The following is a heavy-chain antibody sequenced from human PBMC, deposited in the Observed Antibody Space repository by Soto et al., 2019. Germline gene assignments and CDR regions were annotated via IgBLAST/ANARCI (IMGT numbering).Heavy chain of an antibody. V-gene: IGHV1-69*01. CDR1: GGIFSTYA. CDR2: IIPIFGTP. D-gene: IGHD3-10*01. J-gene: IGHJ4*02. CDR3: ARDRDDYGSGNYYNRIDF. Sequence: QVPLVQSGAEVKKPGSSVKVSCKASGGIFSTYAISWLRQAPGLGLEWMGGIIPIFGTPNYAQKFQGRVTITADESTSTAYMELSRLRSEDTAVYYCARDRDDYGSGNYYNRIDFWGQGTLVTVSS.